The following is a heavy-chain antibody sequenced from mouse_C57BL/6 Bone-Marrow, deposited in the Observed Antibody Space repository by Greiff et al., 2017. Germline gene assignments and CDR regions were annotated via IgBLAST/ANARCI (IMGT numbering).Heavy chain of an antibody. J-gene: IGHJ1*03. D-gene: IGHD1-1*01. CDR1: GYTFTSYW. CDR2: IDPSDSYT. CDR3: ARRGYYGSRHWYFDV. Sequence: QVQLQQPGAELVRPGTSVKLSCKASGYTFTSYWMHWVKQRPGQGLEWIGVIDPSDSYTNYNQKFKGKATLTVDTSSSTAYMQLSSLTSEDSAVYYCARRGYYGSRHWYFDVWGTGTTVTVSS. V-gene: IGHV1-59*01.